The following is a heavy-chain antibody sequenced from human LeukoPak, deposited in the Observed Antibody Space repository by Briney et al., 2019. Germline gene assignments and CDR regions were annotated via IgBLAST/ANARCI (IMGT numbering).Heavy chain of an antibody. D-gene: IGHD7-27*01. Sequence: SETLSLTCVVSGGSINNNKWWSWVRQPPGKGLEWIGEMYNSGTSTFKPSLRSRVIMFFDESKNHFSLKLNSVTAADTAVYYCARGGNWDFDYWGQGVLVIVSS. CDR3: ARGGNWDFDY. CDR2: MYNSGTS. J-gene: IGHJ4*02. CDR1: GGSINNNKW. V-gene: IGHV4-4*02.